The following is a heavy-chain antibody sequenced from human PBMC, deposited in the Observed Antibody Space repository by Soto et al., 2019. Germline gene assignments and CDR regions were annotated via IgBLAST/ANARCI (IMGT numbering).Heavy chain of an antibody. D-gene: IGHD6-13*01. Sequence: GGSLRLSCAASGFTFSSYSMNWVRQAPGKGLEWVSSISSSSSYIYYADSVKGRFTISRDNAKNSLYLQMNSLRAEDTAVYYCARGLGYSSSWNAFDSWGQGTMVAVSS. CDR1: GFTFSSYS. V-gene: IGHV3-21*01. CDR2: ISSSSSYI. J-gene: IGHJ3*02. CDR3: ARGLGYSSSWNAFDS.